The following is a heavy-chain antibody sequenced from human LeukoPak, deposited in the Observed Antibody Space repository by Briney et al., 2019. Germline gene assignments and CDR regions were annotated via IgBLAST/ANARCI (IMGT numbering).Heavy chain of an antibody. Sequence: SETLSLTCAVSGGSISSGGYSWSWIRQPPGKGLEWIGYIYHSGSTYYNPSLKSRVTISVDRSKNQFSLKLSSVTAADTAVYYCARSWDSVTYNWFDPWGQGTLATVSS. CDR3: ARSWDSVTYNWFDP. CDR1: GGSISSGGYS. CDR2: IYHSGST. D-gene: IGHD4-17*01. V-gene: IGHV4-30-2*01. J-gene: IGHJ5*02.